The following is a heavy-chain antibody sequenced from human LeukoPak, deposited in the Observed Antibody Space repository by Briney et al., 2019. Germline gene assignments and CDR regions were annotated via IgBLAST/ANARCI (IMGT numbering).Heavy chain of an antibody. J-gene: IGHJ6*02. CDR2: IYYSGST. V-gene: IGHV4-39*01. CDR3: ARAITISSAYYYGMDV. D-gene: IGHD3-3*01. CDR1: GGSISSSSYY. Sequence: SVTLSLTCTVSGGSISSSSYYWGWIRQPPGTGLGWIGSIYYSGSTYYNPSLKSRVTISVDTSKNQFSLKLSSVTAADTAVYYCARAITISSAYYYGMDVWGQGTTVTVSS.